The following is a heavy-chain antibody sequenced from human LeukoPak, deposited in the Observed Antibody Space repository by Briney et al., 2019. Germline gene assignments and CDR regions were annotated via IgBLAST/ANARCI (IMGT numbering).Heavy chain of an antibody. J-gene: IGHJ6*02. Sequence: GGSLRLSCAASGFTFSSYAMSWVRQAPGKGLEWVSYISSSSSYTNYADSVKGRFTISRDNAKNSLYLQMNSLRAEDTAVYYCARDGMWFGEPIYGMDVWGQGTTVTVSS. V-gene: IGHV3-21*05. D-gene: IGHD3-10*01. CDR2: ISSSSSYT. CDR1: GFTFSSYA. CDR3: ARDGMWFGEPIYGMDV.